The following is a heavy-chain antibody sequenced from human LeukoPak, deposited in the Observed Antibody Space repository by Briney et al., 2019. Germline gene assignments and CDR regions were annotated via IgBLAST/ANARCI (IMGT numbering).Heavy chain of an antibody. CDR3: ARVLRQLASCYFDY. V-gene: IGHV3-7*01. CDR2: IKQDGSEK. Sequence: GGSLRLSCAASGFTFSSYWMSWVRQAPGKGLEWVANIKQDGSEKYYVDSVKGRFTISRDNAKNSLYLQMNSLRAEDTAVYYCARVLRQLASCYFDYWGQGTLVTVSS. D-gene: IGHD6-6*01. CDR1: GFTFSSYW. J-gene: IGHJ4*02.